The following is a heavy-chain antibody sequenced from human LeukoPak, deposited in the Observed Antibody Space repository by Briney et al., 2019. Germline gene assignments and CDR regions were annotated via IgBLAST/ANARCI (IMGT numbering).Heavy chain of an antibody. CDR1: GYTSTSYG. CDR2: ISAYNGNT. Sequence: ASAKVSCKASGYTSTSYGISWVRQAPGQGLEWMGWISAYNGNTNYAQKLQGRVTMTTDTSTSTAYMELRSLRSDDTAVYYCARAVGGSGSWRSHYYYYYMDVWGKGTTVTVSS. V-gene: IGHV1-18*01. CDR3: ARAVGGSGSWRSHYYYYYMDV. D-gene: IGHD3-10*01. J-gene: IGHJ6*03.